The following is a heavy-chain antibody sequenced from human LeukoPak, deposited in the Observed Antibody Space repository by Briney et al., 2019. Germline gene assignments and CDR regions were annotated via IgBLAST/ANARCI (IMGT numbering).Heavy chain of an antibody. D-gene: IGHD4-17*01. CDR2: INSDGSST. CDR1: GFTCSSYW. V-gene: IGHV3-74*01. Sequence: KPGGSLRLSCAASGFTCSSYWMHWVRQAPGKELVWVSRINSDGSSTSYADSVKGRFTISRDNAKNTLYLQMNSLRAEDTAVYYCARAPYGDYVDYWGQGTLVTVSS. J-gene: IGHJ4*02. CDR3: ARAPYGDYVDY.